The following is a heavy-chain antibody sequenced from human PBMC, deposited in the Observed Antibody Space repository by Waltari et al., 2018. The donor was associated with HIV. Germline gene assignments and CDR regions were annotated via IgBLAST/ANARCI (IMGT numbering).Heavy chain of an antibody. Sequence: QVQLVQSGAEVRKPGASVKVSCKASGYTFTGYYLHWVRQAPGQGLEWMGRINPNSGGTNYAQKFQARVTKTRDTSIGAAYMELSSLRPNDTAVYYCARVTTVTGDSYFYYGMDVWGQGTTVTVSS. D-gene: IGHD4-17*01. V-gene: IGHV1-2*06. CDR1: GYTFTGYY. CDR2: INPNSGGT. CDR3: ARVTTVTGDSYFYYGMDV. J-gene: IGHJ6*02.